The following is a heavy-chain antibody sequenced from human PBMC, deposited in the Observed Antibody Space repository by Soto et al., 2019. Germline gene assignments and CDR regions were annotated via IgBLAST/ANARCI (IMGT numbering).Heavy chain of an antibody. D-gene: IGHD5-18*01. CDR3: ARARNTAMGKNYYYYYGMDG. J-gene: IGHJ6*02. CDR1: GSTFSSYA. CDR2: ISSNGGST. Sequence: PGGSLRLSCSASGSTFSSYAMHWVRQAPGKGLEYVSAISSNGGSTYYADSVKGRFTISRDNSKNTLYLQMSSLRAEDTAVYYCARARNTAMGKNYYYYYGMDGWGQGPTVTVSS. V-gene: IGHV3-64D*06.